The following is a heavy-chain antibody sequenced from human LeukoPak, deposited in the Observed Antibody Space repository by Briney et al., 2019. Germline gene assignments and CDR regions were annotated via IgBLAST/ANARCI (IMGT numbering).Heavy chain of an antibody. D-gene: IGHD2-21*02. Sequence: PSETLSLTCTVSGGSISSGGYYWSWIRQHPGKGLEWIGYIYYSGSTYYNPSLKSRVTISVDTSKNQFSLKLSSVTAADTAVYYCARSPYCGGDCSSQYFQHWGQGTLVTVSS. V-gene: IGHV4-31*03. J-gene: IGHJ1*01. CDR1: GGSISSGGYY. CDR3: ARSPYCGGDCSSQYFQH. CDR2: IYYSGST.